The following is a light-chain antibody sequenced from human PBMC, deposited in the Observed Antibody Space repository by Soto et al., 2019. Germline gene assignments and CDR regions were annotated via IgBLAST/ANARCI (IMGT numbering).Light chain of an antibody. CDR3: QQYYTFPPT. Sequence: DIQMTQSPSSLSASLGDRVTITCRASQAISNWLAWYQQKPATAPKSLIYAVSGLQDGVPSRFSGNGSGTDFTLTINSLQPEDFATYYCQQYYTFPPTFGPGTKVDI. J-gene: IGKJ3*01. CDR1: QAISNW. V-gene: IGKV1D-16*01. CDR2: AVS.